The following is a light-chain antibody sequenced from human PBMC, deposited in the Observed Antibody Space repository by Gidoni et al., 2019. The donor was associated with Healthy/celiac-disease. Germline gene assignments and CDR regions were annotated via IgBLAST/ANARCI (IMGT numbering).Light chain of an antibody. J-gene: IGKJ1*01. V-gene: IGKV1-39*01. CDR1: QSISSH. Sequence: DIQLTQSPSSLSASVGDRVTISCRASQSISSHLNWYQQKPGKAPNHLIYAASSLQSGVPSRFSGSGSGTDFTLTISSLQPEDFATYYCQQTDSTPWTFGQGTTVEIK. CDR2: AAS. CDR3: QQTDSTPWT.